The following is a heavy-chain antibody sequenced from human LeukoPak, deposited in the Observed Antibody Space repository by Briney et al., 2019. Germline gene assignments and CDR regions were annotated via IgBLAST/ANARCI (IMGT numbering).Heavy chain of an antibody. D-gene: IGHD3-10*01. V-gene: IGHV3-48*03. CDR1: GFTFSSHE. J-gene: IGHJ4*02. Sequence: GGSLRLSCAASGFTFSSHEMNWVRQAPGKGLEWVSYISSSGSTIYYADSVKGRFTISRDNAKNSLYLQMNSLRAEDTAIYYCARGAATNLWPSDYWGQGTLVTVSS. CDR2: ISSSGSTI. CDR3: ARGAATNLWPSDY.